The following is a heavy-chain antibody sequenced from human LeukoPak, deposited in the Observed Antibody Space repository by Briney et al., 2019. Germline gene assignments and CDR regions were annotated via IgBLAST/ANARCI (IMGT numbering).Heavy chain of an antibody. V-gene: IGHV3-30-3*01. D-gene: IGHD6-13*01. CDR2: ISYDGSNK. CDR1: GFTFSSYA. J-gene: IGHJ4*02. CDR3: ARAGTGGAPGNKQLVDPLDY. Sequence: PGRSLRLSCAASGFTFSSYAMHWVRQASGKGLEWMAVISYDGSNKYYADSVKGRFTISRDNSKNTLYLQMNSLRAEDTAVYYCARAGTGGAPGNKQLVDPLDYWGQGTLVTVSS.